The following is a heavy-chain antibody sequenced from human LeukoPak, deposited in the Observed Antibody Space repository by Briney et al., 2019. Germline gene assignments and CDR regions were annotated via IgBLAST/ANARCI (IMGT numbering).Heavy chain of an antibody. J-gene: IGHJ4*01. D-gene: IGHD5-24*01. CDR3: ARAEGDGYKGDGPYY. V-gene: IGHV3-53*01. CDR1: GFTVSSNY. CDR2: IYSGGST. Sequence: GGSLRLSCAASGFTVSSNYMSWVRQAPGKGLEWVSVIYSGGSTYYADSVKGRFTISRDNSKNTLYLQMNSLRAEDTAVYYCARAEGDGYKGDGPYYWGPGTLVTVSS.